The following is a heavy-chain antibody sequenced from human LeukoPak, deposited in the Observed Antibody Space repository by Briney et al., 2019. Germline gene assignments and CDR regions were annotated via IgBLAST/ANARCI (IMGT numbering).Heavy chain of an antibody. D-gene: IGHD6-6*01. Sequence: PGGSLRLSCAASGFTFSAYHINWVRQAPGKGLEWISYISTTGTTIHYADSVKGRFAISRDNAKSSLYLQMNSLRDEDTAVYYCAGSGSSSSFDYWGQGTLVTVSS. J-gene: IGHJ4*02. V-gene: IGHV3-48*02. CDR1: GFTFSAYH. CDR3: AGSGSSSSFDY. CDR2: ISTTGTTI.